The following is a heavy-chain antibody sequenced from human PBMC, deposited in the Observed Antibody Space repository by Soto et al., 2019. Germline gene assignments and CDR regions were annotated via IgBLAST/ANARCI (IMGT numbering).Heavy chain of an antibody. CDR2: IITILGIA. V-gene: IGHV1-69*02. J-gene: IGHJ3*02. CDR1: GGTFSSYT. D-gene: IGHD3-10*01. Sequence: QVQLVQSGAEVKKPGSSVKVSCKASGGTFSSYTISWVRQAPGQGLEWMGRIITILGIANYAQKFQGRVTITADKSTSTAYMELSSLRSEDTAVYYCASDSTMVRGAILRGDAFDIWGQGTMVTVSS. CDR3: ASDSTMVRGAILRGDAFDI.